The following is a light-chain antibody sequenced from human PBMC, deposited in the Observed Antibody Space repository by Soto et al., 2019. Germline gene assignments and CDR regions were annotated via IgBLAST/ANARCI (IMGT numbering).Light chain of an antibody. V-gene: IGLV2-23*02. CDR3: CSYAGSTTFYV. Sequence: QSALTQPASVSGSPGQSITISCTGTSSDVGSYNLVSWYQQYPGKAPKLMIYEVTKRPSGVSNRFSGSESGNTASLTISGLQAEDEADYYGCSYAGSTTFYVFGTGTKLTVL. CDR1: SSDVGSYNL. J-gene: IGLJ1*01. CDR2: EVT.